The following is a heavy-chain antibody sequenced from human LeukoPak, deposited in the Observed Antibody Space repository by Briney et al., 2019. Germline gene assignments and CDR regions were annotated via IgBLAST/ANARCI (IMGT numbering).Heavy chain of an antibody. Sequence: GGSLRLSCAASGFTFSDYCMSWIRQAPGKGLEWVSYISSSGSTIYYADSVKGRFTISRDNAKNSLYLQMNSLRAEDTAVYYCARERMGHYFYYMDVWGKGTTVTVSS. CDR2: ISSSGSTI. J-gene: IGHJ6*03. D-gene: IGHD1-26*01. CDR3: ARERMGHYFYYMDV. CDR1: GFTFSDYC. V-gene: IGHV3-11*04.